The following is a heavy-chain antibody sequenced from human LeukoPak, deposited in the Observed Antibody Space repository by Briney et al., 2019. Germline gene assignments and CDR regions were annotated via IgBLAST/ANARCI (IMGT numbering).Heavy chain of an antibody. CDR1: GGSTSSYY. CDR3: ARGSGWHDY. J-gene: IGHJ4*02. D-gene: IGHD6-19*01. V-gene: IGHV4-34*01. Sequence: TSETLSLTCTVSGGSTSSYYWSWIRQPPGKGLEWIGEINHSGSTNYNPSLKSRVTISVDTSKNQFSLKLSSVTAADTAVYYCARGSGWHDYWGQGTLVTVSS. CDR2: INHSGST.